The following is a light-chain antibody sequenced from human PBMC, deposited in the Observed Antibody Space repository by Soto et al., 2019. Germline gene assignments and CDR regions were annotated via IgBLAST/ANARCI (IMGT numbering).Light chain of an antibody. J-gene: IGKJ5*01. V-gene: IGKV1-9*01. CDR3: QQLNSYPLT. CDR2: GAS. Sequence: DIQLTQSPSFLSASVGDRVTITCRASQGITNYLAWYQQKPGKAPNLLIYGASTLQTGVPSRFSGSGSGTEFTLTISSPQPEDFATYYCQQLNSYPLTFGQGTPLEIK. CDR1: QGITNY.